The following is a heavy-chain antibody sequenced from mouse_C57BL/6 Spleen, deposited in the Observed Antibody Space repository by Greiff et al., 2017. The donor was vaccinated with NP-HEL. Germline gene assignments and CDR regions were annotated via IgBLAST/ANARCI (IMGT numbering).Heavy chain of an antibody. CDR1: GYTFTSYW. CDR2: IYPGSGST. D-gene: IGHD2-2*01. CDR3: ARQGYYGYDGGDFFAY. Sequence: QVQLQQPGAELVKPGASVKMSCKASGYTFTSYWITWVKQRPGQGLEWIGDIYPGSGSTNYNEKFKSKATLTVDTSSSTAYMQLSSLTSEDSAVYYCARQGYYGYDGGDFFAYWGQGTLVTVSA. V-gene: IGHV1-55*01. J-gene: IGHJ3*01.